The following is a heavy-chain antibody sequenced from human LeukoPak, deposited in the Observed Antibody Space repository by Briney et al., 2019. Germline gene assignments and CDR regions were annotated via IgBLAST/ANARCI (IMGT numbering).Heavy chain of an antibody. CDR2: ISSSGDNT. V-gene: IGHV3-64*01. CDR3: AREERGLAIDY. D-gene: IGHD5-12*01. Sequence: PGGSLRLSCAASGFIFSNYAMHWVRQAPGKGLEYVSAISSSGDNTYYANSVKGRFTISRDNSKNTLFLQMGSVRAEDMAVYYCAREERGLAIDYWGQGTLVTVSS. CDR1: GFIFSNYA. J-gene: IGHJ4*02.